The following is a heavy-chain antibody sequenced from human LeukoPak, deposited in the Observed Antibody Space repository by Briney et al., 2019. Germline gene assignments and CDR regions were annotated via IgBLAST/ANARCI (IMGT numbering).Heavy chain of an antibody. CDR3: ARGYYDSSGFDLASFDY. Sequence: GGSLRLSCAASGFTFSSHSMNWVRQASGKGLEWVSVIYSGGSTYYADSVKGRFTISRDNSKNTLYLQMNSLRAEDTAVYYCARGYYDSSGFDLASFDYWGQGTLVTVSS. V-gene: IGHV3-53*01. CDR2: IYSGGST. D-gene: IGHD3-22*01. CDR1: GFTFSSHS. J-gene: IGHJ4*02.